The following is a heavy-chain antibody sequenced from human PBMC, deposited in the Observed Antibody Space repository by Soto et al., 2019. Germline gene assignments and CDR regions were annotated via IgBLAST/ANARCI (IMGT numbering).Heavy chain of an antibody. CDR3: ARIAAAGTNFEY. Sequence: SETLSLTCAVSGGSSSSSNWWSWVRQPPGKGLEWIGEIYHSGSTNYNPSLKGRVTISVDKSKNQFSLKLSSVTAADTAVYYCARIAAAGTNFEYWGQGTLVTVSS. J-gene: IGHJ4*02. V-gene: IGHV4-4*02. CDR1: GGSSSSSNW. CDR2: IYHSGST. D-gene: IGHD6-13*01.